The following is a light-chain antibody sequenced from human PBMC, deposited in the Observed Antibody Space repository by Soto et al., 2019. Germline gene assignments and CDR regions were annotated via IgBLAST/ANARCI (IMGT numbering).Light chain of an antibody. CDR3: EQYGASWM. J-gene: IGKJ1*01. Sequence: EIVLTQSPGTLSLSPGERATLSCRASQSVSSNDLAWYQQKPGQAPRLLIYGASSRATGIPDRFSGSGSGTDCSLAIRRMGPDDFAVYSCEQYGASWMCVQGPKVEIK. V-gene: IGKV3-20*01. CDR2: GAS. CDR1: QSVSSND.